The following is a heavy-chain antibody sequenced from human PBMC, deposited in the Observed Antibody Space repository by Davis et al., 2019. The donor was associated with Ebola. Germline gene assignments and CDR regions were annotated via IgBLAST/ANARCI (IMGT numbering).Heavy chain of an antibody. V-gene: IGHV1-18*01. D-gene: IGHD3-10*01. CDR2: ISAYNGNT. CDR3: ALPFGEFYYYGMDV. Sequence: ASVKVSCKASGYTFTSYDINWVRRAPGQGLEWMGWISAYNGNTNYAQKLQGRVTMTTDTSTSTAYMELRSLRSDDTAVYYCALPFGEFYYYGMDVWGQGTTVTVSS. J-gene: IGHJ6*02. CDR1: GYTFTSYD.